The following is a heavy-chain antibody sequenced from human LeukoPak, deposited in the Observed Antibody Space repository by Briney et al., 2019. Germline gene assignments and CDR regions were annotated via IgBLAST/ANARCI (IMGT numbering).Heavy chain of an antibody. D-gene: IGHD2-2*01. J-gene: IGHJ5*02. CDR2: ISSSGSTI. V-gene: IGHV3-11*01. CDR1: GFTFSDYY. CDR3: ATASTVPAATFDP. Sequence: PGGSLRLSCAASGFTFSDYYMSWIRQAPGKGLEWVSYISSSGSTIYYADSVKGRFTISRDNAKNSLYLQMNSLRAEDTAVYYCATASTVPAATFDPWGQGTLVTVPS.